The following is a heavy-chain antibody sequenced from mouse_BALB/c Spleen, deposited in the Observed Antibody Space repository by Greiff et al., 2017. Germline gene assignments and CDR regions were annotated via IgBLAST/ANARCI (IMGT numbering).Heavy chain of an antibody. J-gene: IGHJ2*01. CDR1: GFTFSSYT. V-gene: IGHV5-6-4*01. D-gene: IGHD1-2*01. CDR3: TRVTTATPYFDY. Sequence: EVKLVESGGGLVKPGGSLKLSCAASGFTFSSYTMSWVRQTPEKRLEWVATISSGGSYTYYPDSVKGRFTISRDNAKNTLYLQMSSLKSEDTAMYYCTRVTTATPYFDYWGQGTTLTVSS. CDR2: ISSGGSYT.